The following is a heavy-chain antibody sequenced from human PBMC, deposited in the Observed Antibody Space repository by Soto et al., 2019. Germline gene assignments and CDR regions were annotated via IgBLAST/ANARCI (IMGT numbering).Heavy chain of an antibody. D-gene: IGHD3-3*01. CDR1: GYTFTSYG. CDR3: ARGPNYDFWSGYPTPANYYGMDV. Sequence: ASVKVSCKASGYTFTSYGISWVRQAPGQGLEWMGWISAYNGNTNYAQKLQGRVTMTTDTSTSTAYMELRSLGSDDTAVYYCARGPNYDFWSGYPTPANYYGMDVWGQGTTVTVSS. CDR2: ISAYNGNT. V-gene: IGHV1-18*01. J-gene: IGHJ6*02.